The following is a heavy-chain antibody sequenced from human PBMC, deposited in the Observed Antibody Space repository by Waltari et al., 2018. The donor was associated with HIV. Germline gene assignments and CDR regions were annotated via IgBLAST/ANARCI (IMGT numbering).Heavy chain of an antibody. Sequence: QVQLVQSGAEVKKPGASVKVSCKASGYTFTGYYMPWVRQAPGQGLEWMGRINPNSGGTNYAQKFQGRVTMTRDTSISTAYMELSRLRSDDTAVYYCARGYCSGGSCSWFDYWGQGTLVTVSS. D-gene: IGHD2-15*01. CDR1: GYTFTGYY. V-gene: IGHV1-2*06. CDR3: ARGYCSGGSCSWFDY. J-gene: IGHJ4*02. CDR2: INPNSGGT.